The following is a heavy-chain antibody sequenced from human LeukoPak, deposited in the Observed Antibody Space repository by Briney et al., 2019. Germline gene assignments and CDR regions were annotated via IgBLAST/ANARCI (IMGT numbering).Heavy chain of an antibody. CDR3: ARHSLVVPAAPLDY. D-gene: IGHD2-2*01. CDR2: IYYSGST. Sequence: SETLSLTCTVSGGSISSYYWSWIRQPPGKGLEWIGYIYYSGSTNYNPPLKSRVTISVDTSKNQFSLKLSSVTAADTAVYYCARHSLVVPAAPLDYWGQGTLVTVSS. J-gene: IGHJ4*02. V-gene: IGHV4-59*08. CDR1: GGSISSYY.